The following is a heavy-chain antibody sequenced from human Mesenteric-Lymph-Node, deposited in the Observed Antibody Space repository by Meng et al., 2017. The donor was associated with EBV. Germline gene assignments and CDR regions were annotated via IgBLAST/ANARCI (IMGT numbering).Heavy chain of an antibody. CDR1: DNTFTNNA. J-gene: IGHJ4*02. V-gene: IGHV1-3*01. Sequence: HIEQSWAGVKMSGASVRISSKTSDNTFTNNALAWVRQAPAQRLEWLEWITVGNGNTKYSQKFSGRVTISRYTSAKTAYVEVSILRSDDTAVYYCARIRGIDSSTDYWCQGTLVTVSS. CDR3: ARIRGIDSSTDY. CDR2: ITVGNGNT. D-gene: IGHD6-19*01.